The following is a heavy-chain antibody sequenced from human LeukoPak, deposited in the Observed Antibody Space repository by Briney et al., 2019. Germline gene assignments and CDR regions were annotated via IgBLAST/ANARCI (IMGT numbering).Heavy chain of an antibody. V-gene: IGHV3-7*01. CDR2: IKEDGTDK. CDR1: GFTFSSYW. Sequence: GGSLRLSCSASGFTFSSYWMTWVRQAPGKGLEWVAHIKEDGTDKNYVDSVKGRFTISRDNTKNTLYLQMNSLRAEDTAVYYCAKGWRMSDPWGQGTLVTVSS. J-gene: IGHJ5*02. CDR3: AKGWRMSDP. D-gene: IGHD1-1*01.